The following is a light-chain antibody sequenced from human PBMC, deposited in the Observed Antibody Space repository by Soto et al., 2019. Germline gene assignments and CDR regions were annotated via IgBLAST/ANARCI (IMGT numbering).Light chain of an antibody. CDR2: ENN. CDR1: SSTIEHHS. J-gene: IGLJ2*01. CDR3: GASDSSLRAVV. V-gene: IGLV1-51*02. Sequence: QAVGTQPPKFSAARGQKVTISCFGSSSTIEHHSVSWSQQLPGPAPNLLIYENNKRPSGIPDRFSGSKSGTSATLGITGLQTGDEADYYCGASDSSLRAVVFGGGTQLTVL.